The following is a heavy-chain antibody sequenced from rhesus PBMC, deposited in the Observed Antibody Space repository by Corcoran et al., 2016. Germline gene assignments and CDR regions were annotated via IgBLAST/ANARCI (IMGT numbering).Heavy chain of an antibody. J-gene: IGHJ5-2*02. V-gene: IGHV1-151*01. CDR2: IIPLVGIT. D-gene: IGHD6-13*01. CDR3: ARGVTPLNSSWSGSLDV. Sequence: QVQLVQSGAEVKKPGASVKLSCKASGYTFSIYAICWVRQAPGQGLEWMGGIIPLVGITNYAQKFQGRVTLTADTSTTTAYMELSSLRSEDTAVYYCARGVTPLNSSWSGSLDVWGRGVLVT. CDR1: GYTFSIYA.